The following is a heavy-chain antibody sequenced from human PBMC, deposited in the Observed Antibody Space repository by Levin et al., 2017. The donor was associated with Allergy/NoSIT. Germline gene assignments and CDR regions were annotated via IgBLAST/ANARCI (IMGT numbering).Heavy chain of an antibody. CDR1: GFTFSSYS. Sequence: GGSLRLSCAASGFTFSSYSMNWVRQAPGKGLEWVSYISSSSSTIYYADSVKGRFTISRDNAKNSLYLQMNSLRAEDTAVYYCARVTGRGAFDIWGQGTMVTVSS. V-gene: IGHV3-48*01. D-gene: IGHD3-9*01. J-gene: IGHJ3*02. CDR3: ARVTGRGAFDI. CDR2: ISSSSSTI.